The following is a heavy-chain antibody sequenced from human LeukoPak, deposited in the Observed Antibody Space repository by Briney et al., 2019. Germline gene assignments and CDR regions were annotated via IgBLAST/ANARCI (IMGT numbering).Heavy chain of an antibody. CDR1: GESFSAYS. Sequence: SETLSLTCAVYGESFSAYSWTWIRQAPGKALEYIGEIIPGASSNYNPSLKTRVTLSVDTSKNQVSLKLSSLTVADTAVYFCARGSRFDGYCSASACASSFYDIWGQGTPLTVSS. V-gene: IGHV4-34*01. CDR2: IIPGASS. CDR3: ARGSRFDGYCSASACASSFYDI. D-gene: IGHD2-15*01. J-gene: IGHJ4*02.